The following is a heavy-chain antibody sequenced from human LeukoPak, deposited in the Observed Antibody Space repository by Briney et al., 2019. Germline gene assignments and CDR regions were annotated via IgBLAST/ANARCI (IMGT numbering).Heavy chain of an antibody. V-gene: IGHV1-2*02. J-gene: IGHJ4*02. CDR3: ARVPIILITMVRGANLDY. CDR1: GFTFTGYY. Sequence: ASVKVSCKASGFTFTGYYMHWVRQAPGQGLEWMGWINPNSGGTNYAQKFQGRVTMTRDTSTSTAYMELRSLRSDDTAVYYCARVPIILITMVRGANLDYWGQGTLVTVSS. D-gene: IGHD3-10*01. CDR2: INPNSGGT.